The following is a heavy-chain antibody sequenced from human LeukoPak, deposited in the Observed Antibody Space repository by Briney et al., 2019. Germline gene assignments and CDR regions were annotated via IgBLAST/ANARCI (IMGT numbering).Heavy chain of an antibody. CDR2: TYYRSKWYN. D-gene: IGHD6-19*01. CDR3: ASSGSGWHSNWFDP. J-gene: IGHJ5*02. V-gene: IGHV6-1*01. Sequence: SQTLSLTCAIPGDIVSSNSAAWNWIRQSPSRGLEWLGRTYYRSKWYNDYAVSVKSRITINPATSKNQFSLQLNSVTPEDTAVYYCASSGSGWHSNWFDPWGQGTLVTVSS. CDR1: GDIVSSNSAA.